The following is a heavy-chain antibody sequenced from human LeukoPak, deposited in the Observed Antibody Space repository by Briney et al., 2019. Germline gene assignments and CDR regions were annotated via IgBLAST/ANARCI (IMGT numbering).Heavy chain of an antibody. D-gene: IGHD3-3*01. V-gene: IGHV3-23*01. J-gene: IGHJ6*03. CDR3: ARGNDGRFLEWQGYYYYMDV. CDR1: GFTFSSYA. CDR2: ISGSGGST. Sequence: PGGSLRLSCAASGFTFSSYAMSWVRQAPGKGLEWVSAISGSGGSTYYADSVKGRFTISRDNAKNSLYLQMNSLRAEDTALYHCARGNDGRFLEWQGYYYYMDVWGKGTTVTVSS.